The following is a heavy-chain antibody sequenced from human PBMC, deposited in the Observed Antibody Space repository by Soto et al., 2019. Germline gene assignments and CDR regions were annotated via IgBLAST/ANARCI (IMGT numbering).Heavy chain of an antibody. CDR2: IDHSGTT. CDR3: TRGRPPRY. J-gene: IGHJ4*02. CDR1: GESFSGYY. V-gene: IGHV4-34*01. Sequence: LSLTCAVYGESFSGYYWSWIRQPPGKGLEWIGDIDHSGTTHYNPSLKNRVTILIDTSKKHFSLNLTSVTAADTAAYFCTRGRPPRYWGQGTLVTVSS.